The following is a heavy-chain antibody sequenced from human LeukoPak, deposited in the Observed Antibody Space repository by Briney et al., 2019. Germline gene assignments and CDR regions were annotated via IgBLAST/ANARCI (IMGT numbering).Heavy chain of an antibody. CDR3: ARVGDHFHWYLDL. V-gene: IGHV3-53*01. D-gene: IGHD3-10*01. J-gene: IGHJ2*01. CDR1: GFTVITNY. CDR2: LYSGSDT. Sequence: GGSLRLSCAASGFTVITNYWNWVRQAPGKGLEWVSILYSGSDTYYADSVKGRFTISRDSSKNILSLQMNNLRAEDTAVYYCARVGDHFHWYLDLWGRGTLVTVSS.